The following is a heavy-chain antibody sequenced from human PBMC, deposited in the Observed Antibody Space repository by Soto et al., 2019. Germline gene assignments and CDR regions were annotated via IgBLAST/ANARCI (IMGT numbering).Heavy chain of an antibody. J-gene: IGHJ4*02. Sequence: ATLSLTCSISSGTIVDYYWSWVRQAPGKGLEWVSGFRAGGDDGTTYYADSVKGRFTISRDNSKNTLFLQMNSLRAEDTAIYYCAKKVNSGSGSQYFDYFGQGTLVTVSS. D-gene: IGHD3-10*01. CDR1: SGTIVDYY. CDR3: AKKVNSGSGSQYFDY. CDR2: FRAGGDDGTT. V-gene: IGHV3-23*01.